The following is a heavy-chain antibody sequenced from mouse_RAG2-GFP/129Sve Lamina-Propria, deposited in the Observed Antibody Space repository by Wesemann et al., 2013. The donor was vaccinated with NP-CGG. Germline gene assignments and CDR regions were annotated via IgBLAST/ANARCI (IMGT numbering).Heavy chain of an antibody. J-gene: IGHJ3*01. CDR2: IFWDDDK. CDR1: GFSLSTSGMG. D-gene: IGHD2-1*01. V-gene: IGHV8-12*01. Sequence: QVTLKESGPGILQPSQTLSLTCSFSGFSLSTSGMGVSWIRKPSGKGLEWLAHIFWDDDKRYNPSLKSRLTISKDTSSNQVFLMITSVDTADTATYYCARSYYGNYVGFACWGQGTLVTVSA. CDR3: ARSYYGNYVGFAC.